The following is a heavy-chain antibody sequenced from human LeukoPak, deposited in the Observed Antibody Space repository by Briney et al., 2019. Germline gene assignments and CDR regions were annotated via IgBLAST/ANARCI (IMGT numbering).Heavy chain of an antibody. CDR3: ARERGQTWIQLWLAY. Sequence: GGSLRLSCAASGFTFSSYGMTWVRQAPGKGLEWVSYISSSSSTIYYADSVKGRFTISRDNAKNSLYLQMNSLRAEDTALYYCARERGQTWIQLWLAYWGQGTLVTVSS. CDR2: ISSSSSTI. D-gene: IGHD5-18*01. V-gene: IGHV3-48*01. CDR1: GFTFSSYG. J-gene: IGHJ4*02.